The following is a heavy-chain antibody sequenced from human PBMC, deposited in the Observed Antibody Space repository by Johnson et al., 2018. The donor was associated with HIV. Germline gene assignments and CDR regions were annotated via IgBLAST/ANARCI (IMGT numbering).Heavy chain of an antibody. J-gene: IGHJ3*02. CDR1: GFTFSSYA. CDR2: ISYDGSNK. D-gene: IGHD5-24*01. Sequence: QEQLVESGGGVVQPGRSLRLSFAASGFTFSSYAMHWVRQAPGKGLEWVAVISYDGSNKYYADSVKGRFTISRDNSKNTLYLQMNSLRAEDTALYYCAKDMERWLLTSAFDIWGQGTMVTVSS. V-gene: IGHV3-30-3*01. CDR3: AKDMERWLLTSAFDI.